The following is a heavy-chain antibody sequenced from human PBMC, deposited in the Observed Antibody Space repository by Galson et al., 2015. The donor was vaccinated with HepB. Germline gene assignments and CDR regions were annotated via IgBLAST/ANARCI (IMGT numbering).Heavy chain of an antibody. CDR1: GFTFDDYA. D-gene: IGHD5-18*01. CDR3: AKDSRGYSYGYFDY. Sequence: SLRLSCAASGFTFDDYAMHWVRQAPGKGLEWVSGISRNSGSIGYADSVKGRFTISRDNAKNSLYLQMNSLRAEDTALYYCAKDSRGYSYGYFDYWGQGTLVTVSS. J-gene: IGHJ4*02. CDR2: ISRNSGSI. V-gene: IGHV3-9*01.